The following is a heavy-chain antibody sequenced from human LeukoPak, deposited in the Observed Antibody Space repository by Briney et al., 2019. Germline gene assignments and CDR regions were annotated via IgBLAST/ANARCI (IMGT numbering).Heavy chain of an antibody. CDR1: GFTFSSYG. J-gene: IGHJ4*02. D-gene: IGHD5-18*01. CDR2: IWYDGSNK. V-gene: IGHV3-33*01. Sequence: GGSLRLSCAASGFTFSSYGMHWVRQAPGKGLEWVAVIWYDGSNKNYADSVKGRFTISRDNSKNTLYLQMNSLRAEDTAVYYCARDPTPGGTAMVYYFDYWGQGTLVTVSS. CDR3: ARDPTPGGTAMVYYFDY.